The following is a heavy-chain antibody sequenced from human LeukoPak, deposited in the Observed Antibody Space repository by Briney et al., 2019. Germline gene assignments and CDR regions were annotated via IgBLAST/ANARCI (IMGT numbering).Heavy chain of an antibody. CDR3: ARGRSNTSWFGWFDP. CDR2: INPNGGAT. J-gene: IGHJ5*02. CDR1: GYTFTGYL. Sequence: ASAKVSCKASGYTFTGYLIHWVRQAPGQGLEWMGWINPNGGATYYAQKFQGRVTMARDSSISTAYVELSRLKSGDTAVYYCARGRSNTSWFGWFDPWGQGTRVTVSS. D-gene: IGHD3-10*01. V-gene: IGHV1-2*02.